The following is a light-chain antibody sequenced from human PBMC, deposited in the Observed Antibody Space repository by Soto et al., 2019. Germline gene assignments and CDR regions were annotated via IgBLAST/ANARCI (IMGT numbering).Light chain of an antibody. V-gene: IGLV2-14*01. J-gene: IGLJ1*01. CDR2: EVT. CDR1: SSDVGIYNY. Sequence: QSALTQPASVSGSPGQSIAISCTGSSSDVGIYNYVSWYQQHPGKVPKLIIYEVTNRPSGVSNRFSGSKSGNTASLIISRLQTEDEADYYCVQYTYSTTYVFGTVPKVTV. CDR3: VQYTYSTTYV.